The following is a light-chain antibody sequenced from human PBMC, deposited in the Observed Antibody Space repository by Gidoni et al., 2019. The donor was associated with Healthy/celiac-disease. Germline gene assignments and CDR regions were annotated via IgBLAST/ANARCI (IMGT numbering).Light chain of an antibody. CDR3: QQSYSTPGT. V-gene: IGKV1-39*01. CDR2: AAS. Sequence: IQMTQSPSSLSASVGDRVTITCRASQSISSYLNWYQQKPGKAPKLLIYAASSLPSGVPSRFSGSGSGTDFTLTISSLQPEDFATYYCQQSYSTPGTFGHGTKVDIK. CDR1: QSISSY. J-gene: IGKJ3*01.